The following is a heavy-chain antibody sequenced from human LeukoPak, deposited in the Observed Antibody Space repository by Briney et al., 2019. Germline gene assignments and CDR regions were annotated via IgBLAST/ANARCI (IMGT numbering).Heavy chain of an antibody. CDR2: TTGSSGDT. Sequence: GGSLRHSCAASGVTFSDYARSWVRQTPGKGLEWVAATTGSSGDTYHADSVKGRFAISRDNSKNTLYLQMNSLRAEDTAVYYCARRAGAYSHPYDYWGQGTLVTVSS. J-gene: IGHJ4*02. CDR3: ARRAGAYSHPYDY. D-gene: IGHD4/OR15-4a*01. CDR1: GVTFSDYA. V-gene: IGHV3-23*01.